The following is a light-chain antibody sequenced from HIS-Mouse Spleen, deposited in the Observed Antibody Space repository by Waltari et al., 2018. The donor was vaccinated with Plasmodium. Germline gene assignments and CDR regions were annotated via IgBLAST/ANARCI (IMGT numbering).Light chain of an antibody. CDR2: AAS. V-gene: IGKV1-39*01. CDR3: QQSYSTWT. J-gene: IGKJ1*01. Sequence: DIQMTQSPSSLSASVGDRVTITCRASQSISNYLNWYQQKPGKAPKFLIYAASTLQSGVPSRFSGSGSGTEFTLTSSSLQPEDFATYYCQQSYSTWTFGQGTKVEIK. CDR1: QSISNY.